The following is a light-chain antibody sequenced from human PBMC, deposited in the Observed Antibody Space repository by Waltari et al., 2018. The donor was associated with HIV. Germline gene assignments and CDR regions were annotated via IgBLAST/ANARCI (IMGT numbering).Light chain of an antibody. V-gene: IGKV3-15*01. J-gene: IGKJ2*01. CDR1: QSFSSN. CDR3: QQFNNWPYT. CDR2: GAS. Sequence: EIVMTQSPATLSVSPGERATLSCRASQSFSSNLAWYQQKPGQAPRLLIYGASTRATGIPARFGGSGSGTEFTLTISSLQSEDFAVYYCQQFNNWPYTFGQGTKLEIK.